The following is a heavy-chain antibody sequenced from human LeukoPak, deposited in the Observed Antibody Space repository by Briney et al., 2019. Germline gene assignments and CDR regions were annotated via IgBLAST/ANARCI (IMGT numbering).Heavy chain of an antibody. CDR2: INHSGST. V-gene: IGHV4-34*01. Sequence: KTSETLSLTCAVYGGSFSGYYWSWIRQPPGKGLEWIGEINHSGSTNYNPSLKSRVTISVDTSKNQFSLKLSSVTAADTAVYYCARASGYSYGDPYDPWGQGTLVTVSS. J-gene: IGHJ5*02. CDR1: GGSFSGYY. CDR3: ARASGYSYGDPYDP. D-gene: IGHD5-18*01.